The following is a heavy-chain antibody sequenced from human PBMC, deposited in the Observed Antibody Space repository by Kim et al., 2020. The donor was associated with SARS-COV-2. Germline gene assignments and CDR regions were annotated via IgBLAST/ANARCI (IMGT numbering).Heavy chain of an antibody. Sequence: STYYADSVKGRFTISRDNSKNTLYLQMSSLRAEDTAVYYCVKAIYGDYLYWGQGTLVTVSS. J-gene: IGHJ4*02. D-gene: IGHD4-17*01. CDR2: ST. CDR3: VKAIYGDYLY. V-gene: IGHV3-64D*06.